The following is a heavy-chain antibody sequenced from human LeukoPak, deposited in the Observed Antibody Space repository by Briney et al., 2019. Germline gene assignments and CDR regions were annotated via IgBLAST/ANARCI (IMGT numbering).Heavy chain of an antibody. J-gene: IGHJ5*02. CDR3: AREVDAAAAYNWFDP. Sequence: SETLSLTCTVSNYSISTDYYWGWIRQPPGKGLEWIGSIYHSGSTYYNPSLKSRVTISVDTSKNQFSLKLSSVTAADTAVYYCAREVDAAAAYNWFDPWGQGTLVTVSS. CDR1: NYSISTDYY. D-gene: IGHD2-2*01. V-gene: IGHV4-38-2*02. CDR2: IYHSGST.